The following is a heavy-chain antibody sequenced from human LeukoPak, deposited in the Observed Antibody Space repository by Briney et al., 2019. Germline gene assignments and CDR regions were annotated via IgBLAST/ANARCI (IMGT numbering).Heavy chain of an antibody. Sequence: GGSLRLSCTVSGFTFGDYAMSWFRQAPGKGLEWVGFIRSKAYGGTTEYAASVKGRFTISRDDSKSIAYLQMNSLKTEDTAVYYCTSSGYCRFYVYYFDYWGQGTLVTVSS. CDR1: GFTFGDYA. J-gene: IGHJ4*02. V-gene: IGHV3-49*03. D-gene: IGHD3-22*01. CDR3: TSSGYCRFYVYYFDY. CDR2: IRSKAYGGTT.